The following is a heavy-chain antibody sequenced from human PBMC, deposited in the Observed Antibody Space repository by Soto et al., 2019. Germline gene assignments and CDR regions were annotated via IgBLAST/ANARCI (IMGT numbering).Heavy chain of an antibody. CDR2: IKSDGSSS. V-gene: IGHV3-74*01. J-gene: IGHJ4*02. D-gene: IGHD6-6*01. Sequence: EVQLVESGGGLVQPGGSLRLSCAASGFTFSSHWMHWVRQVPGKGLVGVSSIKSDGSSSAYADSVKGRFTISRDNAKNTLYPQMKSLRVEDTAIYYCAIDRPEILNPTDHPMFDYWGQGTLVTVSS. CDR1: GFTFSSHW. CDR3: AIDRPEILNPTDHPMFDY.